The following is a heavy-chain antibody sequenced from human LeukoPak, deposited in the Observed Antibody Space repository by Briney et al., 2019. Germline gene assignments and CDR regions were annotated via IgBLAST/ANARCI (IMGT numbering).Heavy chain of an antibody. CDR1: GGSISSYY. Sequence: SETVSLTCTVSGGSISSYYWSWIRQPAGKGLEWIGRFYSSETTNFNPSLKSRVTMSVDTSRSQLSLKMTSLTAADTAVYYCARGFSSGSYYFDYWGQGALVTVSS. J-gene: IGHJ4*02. CDR2: FYSSETT. CDR3: ARGFSSGSYYFDY. V-gene: IGHV4-4*07. D-gene: IGHD1-26*01.